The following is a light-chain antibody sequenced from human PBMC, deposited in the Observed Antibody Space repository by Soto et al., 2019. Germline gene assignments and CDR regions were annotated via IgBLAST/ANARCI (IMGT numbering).Light chain of an antibody. CDR1: QSVSSSN. V-gene: IGKV3-20*01. J-gene: IGKJ4*01. Sequence: EVVLTQSPGTLSLSPGERASLSCRASQSVSSSNLAWYQHKPGQAPRLLIYGASRRATDIPDRFRGSGSGTDFTLTISTLEPEDFAVYYCQQYGTSQGAFGGGTKVDIK. CDR3: QQYGTSQGA. CDR2: GAS.